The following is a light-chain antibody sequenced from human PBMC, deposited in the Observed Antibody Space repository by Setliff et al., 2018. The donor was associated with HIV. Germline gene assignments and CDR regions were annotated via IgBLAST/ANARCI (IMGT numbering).Light chain of an antibody. V-gene: IGLV2-11*01. CDR1: SSDVGDYNH. Sequence: QSALTQPRSVSGPPGQSVTISCTGTSSDVGDYNHVSWYQQHPGRAPKLIIYDANKRPSGVPDRFSASKSGNTASLTISGLQAEDEADYYCSYAGKFTWLLGGGTKVTVL. CDR3: CSYAGKFTWL. CDR2: DAN. J-gene: IGLJ2*01.